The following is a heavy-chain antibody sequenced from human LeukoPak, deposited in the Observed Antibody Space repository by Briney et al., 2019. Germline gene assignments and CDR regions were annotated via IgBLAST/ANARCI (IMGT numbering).Heavy chain of an antibody. CDR2: ISGSGGST. Sequence: GGSLRLSCAASGFPFSSYVMSWVRQAPGKGLEWVSAISGSGGSTYYADSVKGRFTISRDNSKNTLYLQMNSLRAEDTAVYYCAKEVASGWYNWFDPWGQGTLVIVSS. CDR3: AKEVASGWYNWFDP. CDR1: GFPFSSYV. V-gene: IGHV3-23*01. J-gene: IGHJ5*02. D-gene: IGHD6-19*01.